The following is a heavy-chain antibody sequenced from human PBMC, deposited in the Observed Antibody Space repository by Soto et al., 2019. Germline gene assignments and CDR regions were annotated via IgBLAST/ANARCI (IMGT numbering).Heavy chain of an antibody. J-gene: IGHJ4*02. Sequence: SETLSLTCTVSGGSISSYYWSWIRQPPGKGLEWIGYIYYSGSTNYNPSLKSRVTISVDTSKNQFSLKLSSVTAADTAVYYCARGTPRGSGLGYWGQGTLVTVSS. CDR2: IYYSGST. D-gene: IGHD3-16*01. CDR1: GGSISSYY. V-gene: IGHV4-59*01. CDR3: ARGTPRGSGLGY.